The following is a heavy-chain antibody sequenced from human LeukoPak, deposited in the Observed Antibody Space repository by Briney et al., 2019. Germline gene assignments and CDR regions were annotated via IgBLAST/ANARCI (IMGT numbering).Heavy chain of an antibody. Sequence: ASVKVSCKASGYTFTSYGISWVRQAPGQGLEWMGWISAYNGNTNYAQKLQGRVTMTTDTSTSTAYMELRSLRSEDTAVYYCATLDKPLPIYDSSDYYHPFDYWGQGTLVTVSS. CDR2: ISAYNGNT. CDR3: ATLDKPLPIYDSSDYYHPFDY. V-gene: IGHV1-18*01. D-gene: IGHD3-22*01. CDR1: GYTFTSYG. J-gene: IGHJ4*02.